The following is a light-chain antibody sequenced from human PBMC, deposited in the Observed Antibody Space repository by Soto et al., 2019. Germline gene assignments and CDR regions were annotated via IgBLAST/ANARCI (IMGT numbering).Light chain of an antibody. J-gene: IGKJ5*01. CDR1: QGIGSH. V-gene: IGKV1-9*01. CDR3: QQFNDYPIT. CDR2: TAS. Sequence: DIQLTQSPSFLSASVGDRVAITCRASQGIGSHLAWYQQKPGKAPKLLIYTASTLQSGVPSRFSGSGSGAEFTLTIISLQPEDFATYYCQQFNDYPITFGQGTRLEIK.